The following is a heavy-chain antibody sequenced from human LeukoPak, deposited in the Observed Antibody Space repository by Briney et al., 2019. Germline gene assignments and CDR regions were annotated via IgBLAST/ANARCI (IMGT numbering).Heavy chain of an antibody. CDR3: ARYQLDTKTTYSYYFDY. CDR2: IIPIFGTA. Sequence: SVKVSCKASGGTFSSYAISWVRQAPGQGLEWMGGIIPIFGTANYAQKFQGRVTITADESTSTAYMELSSLRSEDTAVYHCARYQLDTKTTYSYYFDYWGQGTLVTVSS. CDR1: GGTFSSYA. J-gene: IGHJ4*02. V-gene: IGHV1-69*13. D-gene: IGHD1-1*01.